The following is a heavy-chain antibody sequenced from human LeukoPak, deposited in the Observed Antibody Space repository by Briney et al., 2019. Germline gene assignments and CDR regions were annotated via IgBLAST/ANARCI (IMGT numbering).Heavy chain of an antibody. CDR1: GYTFTSYD. Sequence: ASVKVSCKASGYTFTSYDINWVRQATGQGLEWMGWMNPNSGNTGYAQKFQGRVTMTRNTSISTAYMELSSLRSEDTAVYYCARGLRGRMVRGAAYGYWGQGTLVTVSS. CDR3: ARGLRGRMVRGAAYGY. CDR2: MNPNSGNT. V-gene: IGHV1-8*01. D-gene: IGHD3-10*01. J-gene: IGHJ4*02.